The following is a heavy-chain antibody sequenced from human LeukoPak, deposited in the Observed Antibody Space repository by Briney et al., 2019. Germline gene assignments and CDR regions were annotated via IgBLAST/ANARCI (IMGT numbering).Heavy chain of an antibody. CDR3: ASLGTLRS. V-gene: IGHV4-39*01. CDR1: GGSVSSSTYY. Sequence: SETLSLTCTVSGGSVSSSTYYWGWIRQPPGKGLEWIGSISYSGTNYNDPSLKSRVSISIDTSKNQFSVKLTSVSAADTAMYYCASLGTLRSWGQGTLVTVSS. J-gene: IGHJ5*02. D-gene: IGHD7-27*01. CDR2: ISYSGTN.